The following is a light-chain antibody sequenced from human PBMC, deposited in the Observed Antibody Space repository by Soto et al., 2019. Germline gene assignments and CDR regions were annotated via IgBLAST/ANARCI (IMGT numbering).Light chain of an antibody. CDR3: QQYDNLPPYT. J-gene: IGKJ2*01. CDR1: QDISNY. V-gene: IGKV1-33*01. CDR2: DAS. Sequence: DIQMTQSPSSLSASVGDRVTITCQASQDISNYLNWYPQKPGKAPKLLIYDASNLETGVPSRFSGSGSGTDFTFPISSLQPEDIATYYCQQYDNLPPYTFGQGTKLDIK.